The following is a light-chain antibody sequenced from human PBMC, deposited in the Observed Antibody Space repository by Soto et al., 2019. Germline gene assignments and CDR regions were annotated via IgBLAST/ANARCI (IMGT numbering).Light chain of an antibody. J-gene: IGKJ1*01. CDR3: QQYDKWPRT. V-gene: IGKV3-15*01. Sequence: EIVMTQSPATLSVSPGERVTLSFRASQNILSNLAWYQQKPGQPPRLLIYFASTRATAVPARFTAGGSGTEFTLTISSLQSDDLAVYYCQQYDKWPRTFGQGTKVDIK. CDR2: FAS. CDR1: QNILSN.